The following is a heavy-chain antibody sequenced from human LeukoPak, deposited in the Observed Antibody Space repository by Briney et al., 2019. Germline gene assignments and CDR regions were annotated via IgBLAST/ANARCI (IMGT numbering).Heavy chain of an antibody. J-gene: IGHJ4*02. D-gene: IGHD3-3*01. CDR1: GFTFSTYE. Sequence: GGSLRLSCSASGFTFSTYEMTWVRQAPGKGLEWVSYISSSGSHIYYADSVEGRFTISRDDAKNSLYLQLNSLRAEDTAVYYCARAYDDYYFDYWGRGALVTVSS. V-gene: IGHV3-48*03. CDR2: ISSSGSHI. CDR3: ARAYDDYYFDY.